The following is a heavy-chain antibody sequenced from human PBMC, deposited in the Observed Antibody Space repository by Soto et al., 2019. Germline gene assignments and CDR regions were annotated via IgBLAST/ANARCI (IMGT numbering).Heavy chain of an antibody. J-gene: IGHJ4*02. CDR2: IYYSGST. V-gene: IGHV4-39*01. Sequence: QLQLQESGPGLVKPSETLSLTCTVSGGSISTSSYYWGWIRQPPGKGPEWIGSIYYSGSTYYNPSLKRRVTISVDTSKNQCSLKLSSVTAADTAVYYCARDYDGSGDYWGQGTLVTVSS. CDR3: ARDYDGSGDY. D-gene: IGHD3-22*01. CDR1: GGSISTSSYY.